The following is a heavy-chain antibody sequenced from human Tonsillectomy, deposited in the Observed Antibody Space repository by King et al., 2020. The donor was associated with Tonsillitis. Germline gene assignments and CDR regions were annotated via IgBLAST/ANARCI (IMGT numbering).Heavy chain of an antibody. CDR3: AKALRGPPAIFDY. Sequence: VQLVQSGGGLVQPGGSLRLSCAASGFTFSSYAMSWVPQGPGEGLEWVAAIRGSGGSTYYADSVKGRFTISRDNSKNTLYLQMNSLRAEDTAVYYCAKALRGPPAIFDYWGQGTLVTVSS. J-gene: IGHJ4*02. CDR1: GFTFSSYA. V-gene: IGHV3-23*04. CDR2: IRGSGGST. D-gene: IGHD3-16*01.